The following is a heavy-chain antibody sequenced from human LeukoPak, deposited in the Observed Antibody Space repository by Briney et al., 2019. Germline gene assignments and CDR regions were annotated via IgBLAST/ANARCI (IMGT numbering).Heavy chain of an antibody. V-gene: IGHV3-23*01. J-gene: IGHJ4*02. D-gene: IGHD6-13*01. Sequence: GGSLRLSCAASGFTFSSYSMNWVRQAPGKGLQWDSAISPSGDNKYYADSVKGRFTISRDNSKNTLYLQLHNLRAEDTAIYYCAKDPPYSSSWYWDYFFDFWGQGTLVTVSS. CDR2: ISPSGDNK. CDR3: AKDPPYSSSWYWDYFFDF. CDR1: GFTFSSYS.